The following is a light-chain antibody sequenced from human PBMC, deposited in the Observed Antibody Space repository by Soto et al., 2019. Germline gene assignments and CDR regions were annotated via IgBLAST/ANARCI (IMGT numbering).Light chain of an antibody. CDR2: SNT. CDR1: SSNIGAGYG. Sequence: QSVLTQPPSVSGAPGQRVTISCTGSSSNIGAGYGVHWYQKLPGTAPKLLIYSNTNRPSGVPDRFSGSKSGTSASLAITGLQTEDEAYYYCQSYDNSLRGSVFGGGTKRTVL. V-gene: IGLV1-40*01. CDR3: QSYDNSLRGSV. J-gene: IGLJ2*01.